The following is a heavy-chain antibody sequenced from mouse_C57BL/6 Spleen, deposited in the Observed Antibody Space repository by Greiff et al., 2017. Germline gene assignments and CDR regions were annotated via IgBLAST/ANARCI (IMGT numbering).Heavy chain of an antibody. CDR3: ARVYDYDRNYAMDY. Sequence: EVKLQESGGGLVKPGGSLKLSCAASGFTFSSYAMSWVRQTPEKRLEWVATISDGGSYTYYPDNVKGRFTISRDNAKNNLYLQMSHLKSEDTAMYYCARVYDYDRNYAMDYWGQGTSVTVSS. CDR1: GFTFSSYA. D-gene: IGHD2-4*01. J-gene: IGHJ4*01. V-gene: IGHV5-4*03. CDR2: ISDGGSYT.